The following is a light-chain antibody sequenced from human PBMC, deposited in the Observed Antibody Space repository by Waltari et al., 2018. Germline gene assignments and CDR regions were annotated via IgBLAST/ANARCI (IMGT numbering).Light chain of an antibody. CDR1: ALPKQY. J-gene: IGLJ3*02. Sequence: SYELTQPPSVSDSPGQAARIPCSGDALPKQYAYWDKQKPGPAPVVVIYIDTERPSGIPERFSGSSSGTTVTLTISGVQAEDEADYYCQSADSSGTYWVFGGGTKLTVL. CDR3: QSADSSGTYWV. V-gene: IGLV3-25*03. CDR2: IDT.